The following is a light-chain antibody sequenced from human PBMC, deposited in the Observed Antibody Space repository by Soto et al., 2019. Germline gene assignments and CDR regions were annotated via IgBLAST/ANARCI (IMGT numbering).Light chain of an antibody. CDR3: QQSYSTPRT. CDR1: QRISSY. CDR2: AAS. V-gene: IGKV1-39*01. Sequence: DIQMTQSPSSLSASVGDSVAITCRASQRISSYLNWYQQKPGKAPKLLIYAASTLQSGVPSRFSGSGSGTAFTLTISSLQPEEFATYYCQQSYSTPRTVGQGTKVDIK. J-gene: IGKJ1*01.